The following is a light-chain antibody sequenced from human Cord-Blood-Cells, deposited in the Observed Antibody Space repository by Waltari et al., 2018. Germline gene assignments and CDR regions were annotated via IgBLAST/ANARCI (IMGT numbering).Light chain of an antibody. CDR3: QQYNSYSPRT. J-gene: IGKJ1*01. V-gene: IGKV1-5*01. Sequence: DIQMTQSPSTLSASVGDSVTIPCRASQSISSWLAWYQQKPGKAPKLLIYDASSLESGVPSRFSGSGSGTEFTLTISSLQPDDFATYYCQQYNSYSPRTFGQGTKVEIK. CDR2: DAS. CDR1: QSISSW.